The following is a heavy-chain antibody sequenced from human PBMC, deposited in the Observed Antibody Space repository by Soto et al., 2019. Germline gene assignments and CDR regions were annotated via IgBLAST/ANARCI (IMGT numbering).Heavy chain of an antibody. CDR2: INAGNGNR. D-gene: IGHD3-16*01. CDR1: GYTFTSYA. J-gene: IGHJ3*02. Sequence: ASVKVSCKASGYTFTSYAMHWVRQAPGQRLEWMGWINAGNGNRKYSQKLQGRVTITRDTSASTAYMELSSLRSEGTAVYYCARDDYYIWGQGTMVTVSS. CDR3: ARDDYYI. V-gene: IGHV1-3*01.